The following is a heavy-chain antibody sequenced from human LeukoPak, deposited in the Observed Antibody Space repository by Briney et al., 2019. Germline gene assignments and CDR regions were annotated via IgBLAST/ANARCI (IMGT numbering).Heavy chain of an antibody. CDR1: GFTFSDYY. CDR2: ISSSGSTI. J-gene: IGHJ6*02. CDR3: ARTGGYYYYYGMDV. D-gene: IGHD1-14*01. Sequence: PGGSLRLSCAASGFTFSDYYMSWIRQAPWKGLEWVSYISSSGSTIYYADSVKGRFSISRDNAKDSLYLQMDSLRAEDTAVYYCARTGGYYYYYGMDVWGQGTTVTVSS. V-gene: IGHV3-11*01.